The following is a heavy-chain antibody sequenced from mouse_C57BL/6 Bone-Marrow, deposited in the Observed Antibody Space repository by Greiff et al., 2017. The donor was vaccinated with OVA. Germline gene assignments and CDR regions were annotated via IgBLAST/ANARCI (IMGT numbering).Heavy chain of an antibody. D-gene: IGHD2-3*01. CDR1: GFTFSSYA. V-gene: IGHV5-9-1*02. CDR2: ISSGGDYI. Sequence: DVMLVESGEGLVKPGGSLKLSCAASGFTFSSYAMSWVRQTPEKRLEWVAYISSGGDYIYYADTVKGRFTISRDNARNTLYLQMSSLKSEDTAMYYCTRDGRYFDVWGTGTTVTVSS. CDR3: TRDGRYFDV. J-gene: IGHJ1*03.